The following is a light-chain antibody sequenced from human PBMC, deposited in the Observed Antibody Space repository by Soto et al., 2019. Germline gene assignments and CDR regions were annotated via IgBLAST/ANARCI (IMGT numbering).Light chain of an antibody. Sequence: EIVLTQSPDTLSLSPGERATFSCRATQSITNNYVAWYQQKPGQAPRLLIYGASTRATGIPARFSGSGSGTEFTLTISSLQSEDFAVYYCQQYNNWPPITFGQGTRLEIK. CDR3: QQYNNWPPIT. J-gene: IGKJ5*01. CDR2: GAS. CDR1: QSITNN. V-gene: IGKV3-15*01.